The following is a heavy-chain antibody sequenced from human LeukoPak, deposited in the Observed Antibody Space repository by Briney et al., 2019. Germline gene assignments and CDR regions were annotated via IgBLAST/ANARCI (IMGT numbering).Heavy chain of an antibody. CDR1: GYTFTGYY. CDR3: ARTMTISPAAFGP. J-gene: IGHJ5*02. D-gene: IGHD4-17*01. Sequence: ASVKVSCKASGYTFTGYYMHWVRQAPGQGLEWMGWINPNSGGTNYAQKFQGRVTMTRDTSISTAYMELSRLRSDDTAVYYCARTMTISPAAFGPWGQGTLVTVSS. V-gene: IGHV1-2*02. CDR2: INPNSGGT.